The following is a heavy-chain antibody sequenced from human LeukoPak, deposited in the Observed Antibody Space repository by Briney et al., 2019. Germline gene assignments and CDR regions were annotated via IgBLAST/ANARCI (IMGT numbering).Heavy chain of an antibody. J-gene: IGHJ4*02. CDR3: AKDFGYYDSSGLLDY. Sequence: PGGSLRLSCAASGITFSSYAMSWVRQAPGKGLEWVSGISGSGGSTYYAESVKGRFTISRDNSKNTLYLQVSSLRAEDTAVYYCAKDFGYYDSSGLLDYWGQGTLVTVSS. CDR1: GITFSSYA. CDR2: ISGSGGST. V-gene: IGHV3-23*01. D-gene: IGHD3-22*01.